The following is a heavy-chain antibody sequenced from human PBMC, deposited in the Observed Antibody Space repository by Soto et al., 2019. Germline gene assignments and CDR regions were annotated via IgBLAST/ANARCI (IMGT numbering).Heavy chain of an antibody. CDR3: ARHPSDFWFDP. Sequence: SETLSLTCTVSGGSIISSSYFWGWIRQPPGKGLEWIGSIYYSGSTYYNPSLKSRVTVSVDTSKNQFSLKLSSVTAADTAVYYCARHPSDFWFDPWGQGTLVTVSS. D-gene: IGHD2-21*02. CDR1: GGSIISSSYF. J-gene: IGHJ5*02. V-gene: IGHV4-39*01. CDR2: IYYSGST.